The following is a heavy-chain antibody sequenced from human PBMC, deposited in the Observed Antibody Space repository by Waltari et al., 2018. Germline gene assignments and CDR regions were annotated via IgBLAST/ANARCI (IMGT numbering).Heavy chain of an antibody. CDR3: AIDRNTRFDP. D-gene: IGHD5-18*01. Sequence: QVQLQESGPGLVKPSQTLSLTCAVSGRPISRGGVPWTWIGQRPGTGLEWIGNIYPSGNMFYNPSLRSRASMSVDTSKNQFSLRLTSVTAADTAVYYCAIDRNTRFDPWGQGTLVTVSS. CDR1: GRPISRGGVP. CDR2: IYPSGNM. V-gene: IGHV4-31*11. J-gene: IGHJ5*02.